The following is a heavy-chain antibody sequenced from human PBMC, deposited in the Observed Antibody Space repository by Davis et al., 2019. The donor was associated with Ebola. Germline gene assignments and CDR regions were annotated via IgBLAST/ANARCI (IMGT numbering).Heavy chain of an antibody. D-gene: IGHD2-21*01. CDR3: SRFGEGAY. CDR2: ISGSGRT. V-gene: IGHV4-59*11. J-gene: IGHJ4*02. CDR1: DASISGHY. Sequence: PSETLSPTCTVSDASISGHYWNWFRQPPGKGLEWIGFISGSGRTSYNPSLKSRVTISADTSKKQFSLNLSSVTAADTAVYFCSRFGEGAYWGQGTLVTVSS.